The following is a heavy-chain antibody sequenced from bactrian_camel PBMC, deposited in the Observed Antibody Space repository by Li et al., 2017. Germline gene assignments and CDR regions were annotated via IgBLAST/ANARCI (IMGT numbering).Heavy chain of an antibody. D-gene: IGHD1*01. J-gene: IGHJ6*01. CDR1: GVAFEGSD. Sequence: HVQLVESGGGLVQPGGSLRLSCAASGVAFEGSDMGWYRQVPGKECELVSTISSDGTAWYADSVKGRFTISQEKAKSTVYLQLNSLKPEDTALYYCAADLDRDLGPFGSWGQGTQVTVS. CDR3: AADLDRDLGPFGS. V-gene: IGHV3S55*01. CDR2: ISSDGTA.